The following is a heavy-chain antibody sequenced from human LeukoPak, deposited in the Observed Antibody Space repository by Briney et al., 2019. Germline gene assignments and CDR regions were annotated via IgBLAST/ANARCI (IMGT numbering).Heavy chain of an antibody. V-gene: IGHV3-23*01. J-gene: IGHJ4*02. CDR2: VNGDDST. D-gene: IGHD6-13*01. CDR3: ARDSSSSWYWGDY. CDR1: GFTFSDYA. Sequence: GGSLRLSCEASGFTFSDYAMNWVRQAPGKGLEWVAVVNGDDSTFYTDSVKGRFTVSRDNSKNALYLQMNSLRAEDTAVYYCARDSSSSWYWGDYWGQGTLVTVSS.